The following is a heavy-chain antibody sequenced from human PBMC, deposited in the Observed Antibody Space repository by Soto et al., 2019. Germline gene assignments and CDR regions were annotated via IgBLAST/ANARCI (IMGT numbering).Heavy chain of an antibody. V-gene: IGHV3-53*01. Sequence: VGSLRLSCAASGFTVSSNYMSWVRQAPGKGLEWVSVIYSGGSTYYADSVKGRFTISRDNSKNTLYLQMNSLRAEDTAVYYCARAEGIAAAGAYYYYYGMDVWGQGTAVTVSS. CDR1: GFTVSSNY. CDR3: ARAEGIAAAGAYYYYYGMDV. J-gene: IGHJ6*02. CDR2: IYSGGST. D-gene: IGHD6-13*01.